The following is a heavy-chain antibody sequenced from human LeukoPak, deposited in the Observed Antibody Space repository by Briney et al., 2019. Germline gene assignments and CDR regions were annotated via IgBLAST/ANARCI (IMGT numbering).Heavy chain of an antibody. CDR2: IKEDGSEK. D-gene: IGHD6-19*01. CDR3: ARAVAGLFFDY. CDR1: GFTFSNYW. V-gene: IGHV3-7*01. Sequence: PGGSLRLSCAASGFTFSNYWMSWVRQAPGKGLEWVANIKEDGSEKFHVGSVRGRFTISRDNAENSLYLQMNSLRAEDTAVYYCARAVAGLFFDYWGQGTLVTVSS. J-gene: IGHJ4*02.